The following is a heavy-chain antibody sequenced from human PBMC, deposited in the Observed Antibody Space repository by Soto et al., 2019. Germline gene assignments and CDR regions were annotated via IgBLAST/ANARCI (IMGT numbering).Heavy chain of an antibody. D-gene: IGHD5-12*01. CDR3: AKDNGYDAATLDY. CDR2: ISSSSSSI. Sequence: EVQLVESGEGLVKPGGSLRLSCAASALTFSTYSMYWVRQAPGKGLEWVSSISSSSSSIYYADSVRGRFTISRDNAKNSLYLQMNSLRAEDTAMYYCAKDNGYDAATLDYWGQGTLVTVSS. CDR1: ALTFSTYS. V-gene: IGHV3-21*01. J-gene: IGHJ4*02.